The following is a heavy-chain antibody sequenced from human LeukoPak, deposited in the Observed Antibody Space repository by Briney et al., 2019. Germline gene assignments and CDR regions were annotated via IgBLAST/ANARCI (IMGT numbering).Heavy chain of an antibody. Sequence: GGSLRLSCAASGFTFSSYGMHWVRQAPGKGLEWVAFIRYDGSNKYYADSVKGRFTISRDNSKNTLYLQMNSLRAEDTAVYYCAKDDYYGSGSYYKTPYYYYYMDVWGKGTTVTISS. V-gene: IGHV3-30*02. CDR2: IRYDGSNK. CDR3: AKDDYYGSGSYYKTPYYYYYMDV. D-gene: IGHD3-10*01. CDR1: GFTFSSYG. J-gene: IGHJ6*03.